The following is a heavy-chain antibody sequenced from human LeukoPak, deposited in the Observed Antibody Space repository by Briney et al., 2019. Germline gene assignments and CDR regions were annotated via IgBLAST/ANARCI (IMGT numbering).Heavy chain of an antibody. Sequence: GGSLRLSCAPSGLTFSTYRTNSVSQPAGKWRELASYIGSSSSTIYYADSVKGRFTISRDNAKNSLYLQMNRLRAEDTAVYYCARGLRGYSGYDIDYWGQGTLVTVSS. D-gene: IGHD5-12*01. CDR1: GLTFSTYR. V-gene: IGHV3-48*04. CDR3: ARGLRGYSGYDIDY. CDR2: IGSSSSTI. J-gene: IGHJ4*02.